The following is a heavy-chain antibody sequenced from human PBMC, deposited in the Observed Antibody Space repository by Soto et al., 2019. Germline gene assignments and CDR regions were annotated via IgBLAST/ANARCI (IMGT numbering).Heavy chain of an antibody. CDR3: ARKDGMVTAIQASWYFDL. Sequence: QVQLVQSGAEVKKPGSSVKVSCKASGGTFSSYAISWVRQAPGQGLEWMGGIIPIFGTANYAQKFQGRVTITAGESTSTAYMERSSLRSEDTAVYYCARKDGMVTAIQASWYFDLWGRGTLVTVSS. D-gene: IGHD2-21*02. J-gene: IGHJ2*01. CDR1: GGTFSSYA. V-gene: IGHV1-69*12. CDR2: IIPIFGTA.